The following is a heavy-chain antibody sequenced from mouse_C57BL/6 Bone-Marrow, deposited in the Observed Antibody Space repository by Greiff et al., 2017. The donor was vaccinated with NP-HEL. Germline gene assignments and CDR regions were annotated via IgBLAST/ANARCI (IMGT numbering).Heavy chain of an antibody. CDR2: SRNKANDYTT. CDR3: ARDDSSGGYFDY. J-gene: IGHJ2*01. D-gene: IGHD3-2*02. V-gene: IGHV7-1*01. Sequence: EVMLVESGGGLVQSGRSLRLSCATSGFTFSDFYMEWVRQAPGKGLEWIAASRNKANDYTTEYSASVKGRFIVSRDTSQSILYLQMNALRAEDTAIYYCARDDSSGGYFDYWGQGTTLTVSS. CDR1: GFTFSDFY.